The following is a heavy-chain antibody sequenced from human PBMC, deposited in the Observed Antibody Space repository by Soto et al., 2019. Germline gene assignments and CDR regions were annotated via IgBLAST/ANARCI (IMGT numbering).Heavy chain of an antibody. CDR1: GFNFSSYG. CDR2: ISGSGGTT. J-gene: IGHJ5*02. D-gene: IGHD1-1*01. V-gene: IGHV3-23*01. CDR3: QAGTTGRSGFDP. Sequence: EVQLLESGGGLVQPGGSLRLSCAASGFNFSSYGMSWVRQAPGKGLEWVSAISGSGGTTYYADSVKGRFTISRDNSKNTVYLQMNSLRAEDTAVYYCQAGTTGRSGFDPWGQGTLITVSS.